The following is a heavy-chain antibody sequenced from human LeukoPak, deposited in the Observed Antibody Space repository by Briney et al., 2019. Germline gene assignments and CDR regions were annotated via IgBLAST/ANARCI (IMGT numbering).Heavy chain of an antibody. CDR2: IYTSGST. D-gene: IGHD6-13*01. J-gene: IGHJ6*03. V-gene: IGHV4-4*07. CDR3: ARGIRQLVSWDNYYYYYMDV. Sequence: PSETLSLTCTVSGGSISSHYWSWIRQPAGKGLEWIGRIYTSGSTNYNPSLKSRVTMSVDTSKNQFSLKLSSVTAADTAVYYCARGIRQLVSWDNYYYYYMDVWGKGTTVTVSS. CDR1: GGSISSHY.